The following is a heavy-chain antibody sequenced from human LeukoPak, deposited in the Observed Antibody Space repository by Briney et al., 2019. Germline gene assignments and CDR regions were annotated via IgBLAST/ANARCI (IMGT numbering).Heavy chain of an antibody. Sequence: SPSETLSLTCTVSGDSISRSYYYWAWIRQPPGKGLEWIGTIYSSGSTNYNSSLKSRVTISVDTSKNQFSLRLSSVTAADTAFYYCARDRGYGGYAAGLDYWGQGILVTVSS. CDR2: IYSSGST. J-gene: IGHJ4*02. CDR1: GDSISRSYYY. V-gene: IGHV4-39*07. CDR3: ARDRGYGGYAAGLDY. D-gene: IGHD5-12*01.